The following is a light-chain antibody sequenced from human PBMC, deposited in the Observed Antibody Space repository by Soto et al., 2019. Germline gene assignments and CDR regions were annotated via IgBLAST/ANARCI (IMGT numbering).Light chain of an antibody. Sequence: EIVLTQSPATLSLSPGERATLSCRASQSVSSYLAWYQQKPGQAPRLLISDASNMATGIPARFSGSGSGTDFTLTISGLEPEDFAVYYCQQRSSWPLTFGGGTKVEIK. J-gene: IGKJ4*01. CDR1: QSVSSY. CDR2: DAS. CDR3: QQRSSWPLT. V-gene: IGKV3-11*01.